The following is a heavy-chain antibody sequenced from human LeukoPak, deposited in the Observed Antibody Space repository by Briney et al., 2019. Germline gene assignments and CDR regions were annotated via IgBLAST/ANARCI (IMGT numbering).Heavy chain of an antibody. CDR3: AREYYDTSGRKRAFDV. Sequence: ASVKVSCKASGYTFTSYDINWVRQATGQGLEWMGRIDPDSGGRSYAQKFQGRVTMTRDTSITTAYMELSRLRSDDTAVYYCAREYYDTSGRKRAFDVWGQGTMVTVSS. D-gene: IGHD3-22*01. CDR2: IDPDSGGR. CDR1: GYTFTSYD. J-gene: IGHJ3*01. V-gene: IGHV1-2*02.